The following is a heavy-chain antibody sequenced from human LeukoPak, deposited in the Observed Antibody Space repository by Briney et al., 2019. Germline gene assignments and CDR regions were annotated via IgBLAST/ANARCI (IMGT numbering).Heavy chain of an antibody. Sequence: KSGGSLRLSCAASGFTFSSYSTNWVRQAPGKGLEWVSSISSSSSYIYYADSVKGRFTISRDNAKNSLYLQMNSLRAEDTAVYYCARVIAAAGDVWGKGTTVTVSS. CDR3: ARVIAAAGDV. CDR1: GFTFSSYS. CDR2: ISSSSSYI. D-gene: IGHD6-13*01. J-gene: IGHJ6*04. V-gene: IGHV3-21*01.